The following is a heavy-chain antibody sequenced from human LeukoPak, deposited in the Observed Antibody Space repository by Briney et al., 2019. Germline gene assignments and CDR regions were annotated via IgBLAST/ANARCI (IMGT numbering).Heavy chain of an antibody. CDR2: TRKKANSYTT. J-gene: IGHJ4*02. Sequence: GGSLKLSCAASGFTFSDYFMDWVRPAPGKGLEWVGRTRKKANSYTTEYAASVKGRFTISRDDSKNSLYLQMNSLKTEDTAVYYCARALYYDSRTYYFDYWGQGTLVTVSS. V-gene: IGHV3-72*01. D-gene: IGHD3-22*01. CDR1: GFTFSDYF. CDR3: ARALYYDSRTYYFDY.